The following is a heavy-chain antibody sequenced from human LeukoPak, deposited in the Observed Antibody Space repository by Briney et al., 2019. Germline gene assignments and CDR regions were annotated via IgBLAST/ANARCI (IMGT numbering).Heavy chain of an antibody. CDR1: GGSISSYY. CDR2: IYYSGST. CDR3: AGSRGGGWYLTPDY. D-gene: IGHD6-19*01. Sequence: SETLCLTCTDPGGSISSYYWSWIRQPPGKGMEWIGYIYYSGSTNYNPSLKSRVTISVDTSKNQFSLKLSSVTAADTAVYYCAGSRGGGWYLTPDYWGQGTLVTVSS. V-gene: IGHV4-59*01. J-gene: IGHJ4*02.